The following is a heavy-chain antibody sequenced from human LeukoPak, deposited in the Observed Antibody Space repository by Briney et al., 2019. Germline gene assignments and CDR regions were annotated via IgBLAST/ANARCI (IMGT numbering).Heavy chain of an antibody. CDR3: ARDRPYYDILTGYYNLFVFDY. V-gene: IGHV3-21*01. CDR2: ISSSSSYI. D-gene: IGHD3-9*01. J-gene: IGHJ4*02. CDR1: GFTFSSYG. Sequence: GGSLRLSCAASGFTFSSYGMNWVRQAPGKGLEWVSSISSSSSYIYYADSAKGRFTISRDNAKNSLYLQMNSLRAEDTAVYYCARDRPYYDILTGYYNLFVFDYWGQGTLVTVSS.